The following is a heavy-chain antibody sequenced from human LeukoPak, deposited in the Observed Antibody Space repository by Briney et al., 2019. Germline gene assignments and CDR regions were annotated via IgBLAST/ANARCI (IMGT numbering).Heavy chain of an antibody. J-gene: IGHJ3*02. CDR1: GLTFSSYE. Sequence: PGGSLRLSCAASGLTFSSYEMNWVRQAPGKGLEWGSYISSSGSSIYYADSVKGRFTISRDNAKKSLYLQMHSLRAEDTAVYYCARDSHKFDSSGYYPDAFDIWGQGTMVTVSS. D-gene: IGHD3-22*01. CDR2: ISSSGSSI. V-gene: IGHV3-48*03. CDR3: ARDSHKFDSSGYYPDAFDI.